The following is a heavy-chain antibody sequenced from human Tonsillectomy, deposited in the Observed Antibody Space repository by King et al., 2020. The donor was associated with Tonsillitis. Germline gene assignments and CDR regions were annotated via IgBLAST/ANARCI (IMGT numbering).Heavy chain of an antibody. CDR3: ARGLRATVTTFLDY. Sequence: QLQESGPGLVKPSETLSLTCTVSGYSISSGYYWGWIRQPPGKGLEWIGSIYQSGSTYYNPSLKSRVTISVDTSKNQFSLNLSSVTAADTAVYYCARGLRATVTTFLDYGGQGTLVTVSS. V-gene: IGHV4-38-2*02. J-gene: IGHJ4*02. CDR1: GYSISSGYY. CDR2: IYQSGST. D-gene: IGHD4-17*01.